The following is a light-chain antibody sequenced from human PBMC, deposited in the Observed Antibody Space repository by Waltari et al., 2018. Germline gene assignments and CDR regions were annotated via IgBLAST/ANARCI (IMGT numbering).Light chain of an antibody. CDR3: QQYNEYPLT. V-gene: IGKV1-5*03. J-gene: IGKJ1*01. CDR2: RAS. CDR1: ENALRY. Sequence: DYEMTQSPSTLSASVGDRVTITCRSSENALRYLAWYQQRPGKAPKLLIYRASTLESGVSSRFSGTGSGTEFTLTINTLQPDDVATYYCQQYNEYPLTFGQGTKVEIK.